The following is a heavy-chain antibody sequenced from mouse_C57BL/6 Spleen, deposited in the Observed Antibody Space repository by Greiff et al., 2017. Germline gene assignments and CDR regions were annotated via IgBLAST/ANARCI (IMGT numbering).Heavy chain of an antibody. D-gene: IGHD1-1*01. Sequence: EVQLQESGPGLVKPSPSLSLTCSVTGYSITSGYYWNWIRQFPGNKLEWMGYISYDGSNNYNPSLKNRISITRDTSKNQFFLKLNSVTTEDTATYYCARASYYYFDYWGQGTTLTVSS. J-gene: IGHJ2*01. CDR3: ARASYYYFDY. CDR2: ISYDGSN. CDR1: GYSITSGYY. V-gene: IGHV3-6*01.